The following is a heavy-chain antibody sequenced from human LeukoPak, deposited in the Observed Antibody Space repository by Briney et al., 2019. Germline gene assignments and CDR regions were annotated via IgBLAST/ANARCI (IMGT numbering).Heavy chain of an antibody. CDR1: GGSFSGYY. V-gene: IGHV4-34*01. D-gene: IGHD3-9*01. Sequence: SETLSLTCAVYGGSFSGYYWSWIRQPPGKGLEWIGEINHSGSTNYNPSLKSRVTISVDTSKNQFSLKLSSVTAADTAVYYCASADYDISTGFQKMLDYWGQGSLVVVSS. CDR3: ASADYDISTGFQKMLDY. CDR2: INHSGST. J-gene: IGHJ4*02.